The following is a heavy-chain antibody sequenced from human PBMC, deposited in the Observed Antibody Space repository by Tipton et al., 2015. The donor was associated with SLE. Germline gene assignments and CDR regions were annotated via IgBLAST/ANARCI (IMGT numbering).Heavy chain of an antibody. CDR1: GGSISSGSYY. D-gene: IGHD6-19*01. J-gene: IGHJ6*02. Sequence: TLSLTCTVSGGSISSGSYYWSWIRQPAGKGLEWIGYIYTSGSTNYNPSLKSRVTISVGTSKNQFSLKLSSVTAADTAVYYCARWLVVAEGPYYYYYGMDVWGQGTTVTVSS. V-gene: IGHV4-61*09. CDR2: IYTSGST. CDR3: ARWLVVAEGPYYYYYGMDV.